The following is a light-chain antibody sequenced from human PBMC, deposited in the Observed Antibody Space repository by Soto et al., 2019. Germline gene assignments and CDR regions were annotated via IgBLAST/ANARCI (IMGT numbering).Light chain of an antibody. V-gene: IGKV3D-15*01. CDR2: AGS. J-gene: IGKJ1*01. Sequence: EIVLTQSPCTLSVSPGDRDTLSCRASQSISINLAWYQHKPGQAPRLLIHAGSTRATGIPARISGSGSGTEFTLTISSLQSEDFAVYYCQQFRNWPWTFGQGTKV. CDR3: QQFRNWPWT. CDR1: QSISIN.